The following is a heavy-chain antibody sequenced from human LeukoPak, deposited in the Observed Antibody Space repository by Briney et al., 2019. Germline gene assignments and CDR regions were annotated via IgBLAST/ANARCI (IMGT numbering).Heavy chain of an antibody. CDR1: GFXFSTYA. CDR3: AKDREWDDYAEYDY. Sequence: PGGSLRLSCAASGFXFSTYAMSWVRQAPGKGLEWGSSISDGGTYTYYTGSVKGRFTISRDNSKNTLYLHMNSLRAEDTAVYYCAKDREWDDYAEYDYWGQGTLVTVSS. V-gene: IGHV3-23*01. J-gene: IGHJ4*02. CDR2: ISDGGTYT. D-gene: IGHD4-17*01.